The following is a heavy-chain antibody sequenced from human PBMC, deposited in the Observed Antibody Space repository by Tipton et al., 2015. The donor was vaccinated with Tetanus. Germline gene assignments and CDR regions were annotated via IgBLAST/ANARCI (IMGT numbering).Heavy chain of an antibody. CDR2: IWYDGSNK. CDR1: GFNHTSYG. CDR3: ARGSSAMVTVYYYYGMDV. J-gene: IGHJ6*02. Sequence: SLRLSCAASGFNHTSYGMHWVRQAPGKGLEWVAIIWYDGSNKYYADSVKGRFTISRDNSKNTLYLQMNSLRAEDTAVYYCARGSSAMVTVYYYYGMDVWGQGTTVTVSS. V-gene: IGHV3-33*08. D-gene: IGHD5-18*01.